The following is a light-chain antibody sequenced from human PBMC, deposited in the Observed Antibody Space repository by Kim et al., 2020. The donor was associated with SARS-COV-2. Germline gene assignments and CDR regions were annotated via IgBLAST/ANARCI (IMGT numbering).Light chain of an antibody. Sequence: VMTQSPLSLSVTLGQPVSISCRASHSLVHSNGDTDLNWFQQRPGQSPRRLISKVSNRDSGVPDRVSGSGGGTDFTLKVSRVEAGDVGVYYGVRAVRWPWTVGEGAKV. CDR3: VRAVRWPWT. CDR2: KVS. CDR1: HSLVHSNGDTD. J-gene: IGKJ1*01. V-gene: IGKV2-30*02.